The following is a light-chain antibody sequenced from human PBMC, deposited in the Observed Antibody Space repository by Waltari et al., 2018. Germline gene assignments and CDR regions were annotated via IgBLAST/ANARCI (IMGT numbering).Light chain of an antibody. CDR1: QSVLYSSTNKNY. Sequence: DIVLTQSPDSLAVSLGERATINCKSSQSVLYSSTNKNYLAWYQQKLGQPPKLLIYWASTRESGVPDRFSGSGSGADFTLTISSLQAEDVAVYYCQQYYSTPPITFGQGTRLEIK. V-gene: IGKV4-1*01. CDR2: WAS. J-gene: IGKJ5*01. CDR3: QQYYSTPPIT.